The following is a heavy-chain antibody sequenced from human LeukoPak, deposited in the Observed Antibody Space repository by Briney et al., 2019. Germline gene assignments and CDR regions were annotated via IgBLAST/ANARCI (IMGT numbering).Heavy chain of an antibody. CDR3: ARDPDYYDDSGYT. D-gene: IGHD3-22*01. Sequence: SETLSLTCTVSGGSVSSNRFYWGWIRQPLGKGLDWIGSMYYNGGTYYNPSLKSRVTISADTYKNQVSLKLSSVTAAETAVYYCARDPDYYDDSGYTWGQGTLVTVSS. J-gene: IGHJ5*02. CDR1: GGSVSSNRFY. V-gene: IGHV4-39*07. CDR2: MYYNGGT.